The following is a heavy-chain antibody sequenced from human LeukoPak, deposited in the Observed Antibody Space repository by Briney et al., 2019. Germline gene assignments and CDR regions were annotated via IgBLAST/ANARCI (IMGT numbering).Heavy chain of an antibody. V-gene: IGHV4-34*01. CDR2: INHSGST. J-gene: IGHJ4*02. CDR1: GGSFSGYY. CDR3: ARVPGIAAAGPDY. Sequence: SETLSLTCAVYGGSFSGYYWSWIRQPPGKGLEWIGEINHSGSTYYNPSLKSRVTISVDTSKNQFSLKLSSVTAADTAVYYCARVPGIAAAGPDYWGQGTLVTVSS. D-gene: IGHD6-13*01.